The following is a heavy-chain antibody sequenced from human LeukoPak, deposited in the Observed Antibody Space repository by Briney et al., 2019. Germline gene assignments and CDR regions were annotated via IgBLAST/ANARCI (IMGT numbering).Heavy chain of an antibody. D-gene: IGHD5-24*01. J-gene: IGHJ4*02. CDR1: DDSITIYY. CDR2: IDHTGIT. CDR3: ARASERWLQFPFGY. Sequence: SETLSLTCTVSDDSITIYYWSWIRQPPGKGLEWIGYIDHTGITNYNPSLNSRVTISRDTSKNHFSLELSSATAADTAVYFCARASERWLQFPFGYWGQGTLVTVSS. V-gene: IGHV4-59*01.